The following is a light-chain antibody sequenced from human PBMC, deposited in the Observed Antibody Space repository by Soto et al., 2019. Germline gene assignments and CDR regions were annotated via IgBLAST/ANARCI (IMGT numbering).Light chain of an antibody. J-gene: IGLJ2*01. CDR3: CSFAGSYTFDVV. CDR2: DVS. V-gene: IGLV2-11*01. CDR1: SSYVGGYNY. Sequence: QSALTQPRSVSGSPGQSVTISCTGTSSYVGGYNYVSWYQQHPGKAPKLMIYDVSKRPSGVPDRFSGSKSGNTASLTISGLQAEDEADYYCCSFAGSYTFDVVFGGGTKVTVL.